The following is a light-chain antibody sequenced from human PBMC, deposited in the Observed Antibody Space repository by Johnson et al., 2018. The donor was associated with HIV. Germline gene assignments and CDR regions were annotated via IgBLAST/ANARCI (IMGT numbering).Light chain of an antibody. CDR3: GTWDSSLSALYV. CDR1: SSNIGNNY. V-gene: IGLV1-51*02. J-gene: IGLJ1*01. Sequence: HSVLTQPPSVSAAPGQKVTISCSGSSSNIGNNYVSWYQQFPGTAPKLLIYENNKRPSGIPDRFSGSKSGTSATLGITGLQTGDEADYYCGTWDSSLSALYVFGTGTKVTVL. CDR2: ENN.